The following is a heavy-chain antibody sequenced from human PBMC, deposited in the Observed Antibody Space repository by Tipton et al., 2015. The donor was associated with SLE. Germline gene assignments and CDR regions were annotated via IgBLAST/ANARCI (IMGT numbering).Heavy chain of an antibody. J-gene: IGHJ4*02. CDR2: ISHSGSA. CDR3: VRLELPATKADY. D-gene: IGHD5-24*01. CDR1: GGSISSHY. V-gene: IGHV4-59*08. Sequence: TLSLTCTVSGGSISSHYWSWIRQPPGKGLEWIGYISHSGSAYYNPSLKSRLTILIDTSKNQFSLKLSSVTAADTAVYYCVRLELPATKADYWGQGTLVTVSS.